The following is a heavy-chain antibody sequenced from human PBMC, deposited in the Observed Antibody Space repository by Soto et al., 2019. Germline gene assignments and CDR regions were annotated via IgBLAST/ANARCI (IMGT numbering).Heavy chain of an antibody. CDR1: GLSLSTTGVG. D-gene: IGHD2-21*02. Sequence: QITLKESGPTLVKPTPTLTLTCTFSGLSLSTTGVGVGWIRQPPGKALEWLALIYWDDDKRYSPSLKSRLTITKDTSKNQVVLTMTNLDPVDTATYYCVQSRCGGDCLQSYSSHSYYGLDVWGQGTTVTVSS. J-gene: IGHJ6*02. V-gene: IGHV2-5*02. CDR2: IYWDDDK. CDR3: VQSRCGGDCLQSYSSHSYYGLDV.